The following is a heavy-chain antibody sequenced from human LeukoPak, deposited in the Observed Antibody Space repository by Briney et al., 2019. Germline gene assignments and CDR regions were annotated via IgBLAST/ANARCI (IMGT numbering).Heavy chain of an antibody. J-gene: IGHJ5*02. Sequence: PGRSLRLSCAASGFTFSSYGMHWVRQAPGKGLEWVAVIWYDGSNKYYADSVKGRFTISRDNSKNTLYLQMNSLRAEDTAVYYGAREGGDIVVVPAAGWFDPWGQGTLVTVSS. CDR3: AREGGDIVVVPAAGWFDP. V-gene: IGHV3-33*01. D-gene: IGHD2-2*01. CDR2: IWYDGSNK. CDR1: GFTFSSYG.